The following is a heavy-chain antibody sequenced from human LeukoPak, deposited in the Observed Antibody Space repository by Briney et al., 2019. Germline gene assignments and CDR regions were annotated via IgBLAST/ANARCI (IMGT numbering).Heavy chain of an antibody. D-gene: IGHD6-6*01. J-gene: IGHJ4*02. CDR3: ATYRGVYSSSNY. CDR1: GGSISSSSYY. Sequence: PSETLSLTCTVSGGSISSSSYYWGWIRQPPGKGLEWIGSIYYSGSTYYNPSLKSRVTISVDTSKNQFSLKLSSVTAADTAVYCCATYRGVYSSSNYWGQGTLVTVSS. V-gene: IGHV4-39*07. CDR2: IYYSGST.